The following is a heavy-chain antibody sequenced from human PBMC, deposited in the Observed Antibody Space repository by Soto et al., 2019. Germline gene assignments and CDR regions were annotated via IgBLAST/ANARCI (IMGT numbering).Heavy chain of an antibody. CDR1: GFSHSTSGVG. CDR3: AYLPCSGGSCYWFSYSGMDV. D-gene: IGHD2-15*01. Sequence: QITLKESGTTLVKPTQTLTLTCTFSGFSHSTSGVGVAWIRQPPGKALEWLALIYWDDGKRYRPSLETRLTISKHTSKNQVVLTMTNMDSVDTATYYCAYLPCSGGSCYWFSYSGMDVWGRGTTVTVSS. V-gene: IGHV2-5*02. J-gene: IGHJ6*02. CDR2: IYWDDGK.